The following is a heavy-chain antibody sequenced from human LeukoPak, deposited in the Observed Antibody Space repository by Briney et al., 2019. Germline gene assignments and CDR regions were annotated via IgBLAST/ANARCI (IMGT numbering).Heavy chain of an antibody. J-gene: IGHJ4*02. CDR2: IYYSGST. Sequence: SETLSLTCTVSGGSISSYYWSWIRQPPGKGLEWMGYIYYSGSTNYNPSLKGRVTISVDTSKNQFSLKLSSVTAADTAVYYCASLGPVEPTSFDYWGQGTLVTVSS. V-gene: IGHV4-59*08. D-gene: IGHD3-16*01. CDR3: ASLGPVEPTSFDY. CDR1: GGSISSYY.